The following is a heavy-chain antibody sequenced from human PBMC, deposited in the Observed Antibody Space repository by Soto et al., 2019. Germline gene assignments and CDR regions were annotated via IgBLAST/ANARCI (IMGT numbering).Heavy chain of an antibody. CDR2: IYDSGNT. CDR3: ARDRCCSGALYYYRMYV. V-gene: IGHV4-59*01. Sequence: SETLSLTCTFSGGSIRGYYWTWIRQPPGKGLEWIGNIYDSGNTNYNPSFRSRIIMSIDVSKAQFSLTLSPVTAADTAVYFCARDRCCSGALYYYRMYVWGQGTSVPVSS. D-gene: IGHD3-10*02. J-gene: IGHJ6*02. CDR1: GGSIRGYY.